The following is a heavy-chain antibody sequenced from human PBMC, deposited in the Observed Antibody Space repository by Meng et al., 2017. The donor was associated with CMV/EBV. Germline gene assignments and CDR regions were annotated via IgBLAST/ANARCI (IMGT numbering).Heavy chain of an antibody. CDR1: GGSFSGYY. Sequence: SETLSLTCAVYGGSFSGYYWSWIRQPPGKGLEWIGEINNSGSTNYNPSLKSRVTISVDTSKNQFSLKLSSVTAADTAVYYCARGRYYYDSSGYAYFDYWGQGTLVTVSS. J-gene: IGHJ4*02. V-gene: IGHV4-34*01. CDR3: ARGRYYYDSSGYAYFDY. D-gene: IGHD3-22*01. CDR2: INNSGST.